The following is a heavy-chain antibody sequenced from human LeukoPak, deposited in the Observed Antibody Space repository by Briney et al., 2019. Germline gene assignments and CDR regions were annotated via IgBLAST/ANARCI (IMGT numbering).Heavy chain of an antibody. Sequence: GGSLRLSCAASGFTFSNFGMHWVRQAPGKGLEGVAIIWYDGSNKYYADSVKGRFTISRDNSKNTVHLQMNSLRAEDTAVYYCARDHNWNSLDYWGQGTLVSVSS. CDR2: IWYDGSNK. V-gene: IGHV3-33*01. CDR3: ARDHNWNSLDY. J-gene: IGHJ4*02. D-gene: IGHD1-1*01. CDR1: GFTFSNFG.